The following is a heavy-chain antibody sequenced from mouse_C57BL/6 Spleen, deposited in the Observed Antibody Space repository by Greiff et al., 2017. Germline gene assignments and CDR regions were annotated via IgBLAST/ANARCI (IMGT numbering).Heavy chain of an antibody. D-gene: IGHD1-1*01. Sequence: DVMLVESGGGLVKPGGSLKLSCAASGFTFSDYGMHWVRQAPEKGLEWVAYISSGSSTIYYADTVKGRFTISRDNAKNTLFLQMTSLRSEDTAMYYCANPHYYGSSWFAYWGQGTLVTVSA. CDR3: ANPHYYGSSWFAY. J-gene: IGHJ3*01. CDR1: GFTFSDYG. V-gene: IGHV5-17*01. CDR2: ISSGSSTI.